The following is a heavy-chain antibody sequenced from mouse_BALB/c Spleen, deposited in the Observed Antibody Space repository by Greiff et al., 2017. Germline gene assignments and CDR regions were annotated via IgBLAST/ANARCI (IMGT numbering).Heavy chain of an antibody. CDR2: IWAGGST. CDR3: ARDHGYDVDPWFAY. V-gene: IGHV2-9*02. J-gene: IGHJ3*01. CDR1: GFSLTSYG. D-gene: IGHD2-2*01. Sequence: VQLVESGPGLVAPSQSLSITCTVSGFSLTSYGVHWVRQPPGKGLEWLGVIWAGGSTNYNSALMSRLSISKDNSKSQVFLKMNSLQTDDTAMYYCARDHGYDVDPWFAYWGQGTLVTVSA.